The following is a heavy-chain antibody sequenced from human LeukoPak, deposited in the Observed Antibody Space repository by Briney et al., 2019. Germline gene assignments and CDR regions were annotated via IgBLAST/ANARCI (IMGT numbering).Heavy chain of an antibody. CDR2: MNPKSGNT. CDR3: ARAPAGTDAFDI. D-gene: IGHD6-13*01. V-gene: IGHV1-8*03. Sequence: GASVKVSCKASGYTFTRYDINWVRQATGQGLEWMGWMNPKSGNTGHAQKFQGRVTITRDTSISTVYMELSSLRSEDTAVYYCARAPAGTDAFDIWGQGTMVTVSS. CDR1: GYTFTRYD. J-gene: IGHJ3*02.